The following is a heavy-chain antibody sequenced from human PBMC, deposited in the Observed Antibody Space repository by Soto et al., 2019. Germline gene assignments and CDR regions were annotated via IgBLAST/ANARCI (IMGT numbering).Heavy chain of an antibody. J-gene: IGHJ6*02. Sequence: EVQLVESGGGLKQPGGSLRLSCAASGFTFRSYSMNWVRQAPGKGLEWVSYISSSNRTINYADSVKGRFIISRDNAKNSLYLQMHSLRDEDTAVYYFAREVWPIMQTGMDVWGQGPTVTVSS. CDR1: GFTFRSYS. D-gene: IGHD2-21*01. CDR2: ISSSNRTI. CDR3: AREVWPIMQTGMDV. V-gene: IGHV3-48*02.